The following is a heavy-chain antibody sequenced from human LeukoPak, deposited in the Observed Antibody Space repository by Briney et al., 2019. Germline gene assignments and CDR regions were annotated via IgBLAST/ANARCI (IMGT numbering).Heavy chain of an antibody. D-gene: IGHD5-18*01. CDR3: ARDGGGYSPNYFDY. V-gene: IGHV4-4*07. J-gene: IGHJ4*02. Sequence: SSETLSLTCTVSGGSISSYYWSWIRQAAGKGLEWIGRIYTSGSTNYNPSLKSRVTMSVDTSKNQFSLKLSSVTAADTAVYYCARDGGGYSPNYFDYWGQGTLVTVSS. CDR2: IYTSGST. CDR1: GGSISSYY.